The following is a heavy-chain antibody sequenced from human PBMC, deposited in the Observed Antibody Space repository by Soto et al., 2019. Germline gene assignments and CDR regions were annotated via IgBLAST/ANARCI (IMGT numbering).Heavy chain of an antibody. CDR2: ISAYNGNT. V-gene: IGHV1-18*04. Sequence: QVQLVQSGAEVKKPGASVKVSCKASGYTFTSYGISWVRQAPGQGLEWMGWISAYNGNTNYAQKLQGRVTMTTDTSTSTAYRELRSLRSDDTAVYYCARNSVVPAAIYYGMDVWGQGTTVTVSS. D-gene: IGHD2-2*01. J-gene: IGHJ6*02. CDR3: ARNSVVPAAIYYGMDV. CDR1: GYTFTSYG.